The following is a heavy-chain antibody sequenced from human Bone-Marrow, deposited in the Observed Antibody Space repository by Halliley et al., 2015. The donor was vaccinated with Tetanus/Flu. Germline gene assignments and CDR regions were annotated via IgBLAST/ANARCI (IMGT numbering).Heavy chain of an antibody. Sequence: TLSLTCTVSGGSISRYYWSWIRQPPGKGLEWIGYIHDSGSTKYSPSLEGRVTISVDTSKNQFSLNLSSVNAADTAVYFCARDQPLSSYNPMDVWGHGSTVTVSS. D-gene: IGHD1-1*01. V-gene: IGHV4-59*01. CDR3: ARDQPLSSYNPMDV. CDR1: GGSISRYY. J-gene: IGHJ6*02. CDR2: IHDSGST.